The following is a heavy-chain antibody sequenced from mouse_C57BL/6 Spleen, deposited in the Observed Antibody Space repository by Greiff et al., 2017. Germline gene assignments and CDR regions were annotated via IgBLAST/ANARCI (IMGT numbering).Heavy chain of an antibody. Sequence: EVQLQQSGPELVKPGASVKISCKASGYTFTDYYMNWVKQSHGKSLEWIGDINPNNGGTSYNQKFKGKATLTVDKSSSTAYMELRSLTSEDSAVYYCARRRTRDGPGAMDYWGQGTSVTVSS. CDR1: GYTFTDYY. D-gene: IGHD1-2*01. CDR3: ARRRTRDGPGAMDY. J-gene: IGHJ4*01. V-gene: IGHV1-26*01. CDR2: INPNNGGT.